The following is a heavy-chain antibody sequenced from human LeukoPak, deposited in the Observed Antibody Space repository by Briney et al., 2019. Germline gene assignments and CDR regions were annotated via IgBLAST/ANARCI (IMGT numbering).Heavy chain of an antibody. D-gene: IGHD4-23*01. V-gene: IGHV3-48*01. CDR2: ISSSSSTI. CDR1: GFTFSNYW. CDR3: ARWKGNTPSDAFDI. Sequence: PGGSLRLSCEGSGFTFSNYWMGWVRQAPGKGLEWVSYISSSSSTIYYADSVKGRFTISRDNAKNSLYLQMNSLRAEDTAVYYCARWKGNTPSDAFDIWGQGTMVTVSS. J-gene: IGHJ3*02.